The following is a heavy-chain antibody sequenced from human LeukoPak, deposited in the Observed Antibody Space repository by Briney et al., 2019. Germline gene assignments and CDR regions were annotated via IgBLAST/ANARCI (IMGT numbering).Heavy chain of an antibody. Sequence: ASVKVSCKASGYSFTSYGFNWVRQAPGQGLEWMGWINPNSGGTNYAQKFQGWVTMTRDTSISTAYMELSRLRSDDTAVYYCARAVYSGSYYIDYWGQGTLVTVSS. V-gene: IGHV1-2*04. CDR3: ARAVYSGSYYIDY. J-gene: IGHJ4*02. CDR2: INPNSGGT. CDR1: GYSFTSYG. D-gene: IGHD1-26*01.